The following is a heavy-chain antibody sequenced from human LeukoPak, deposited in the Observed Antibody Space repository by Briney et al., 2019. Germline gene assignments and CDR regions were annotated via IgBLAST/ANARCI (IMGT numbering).Heavy chain of an antibody. D-gene: IGHD4-17*01. J-gene: IGHJ5*02. CDR3: ARREDYGDYGGDNWFDP. Sequence: SETLSLTCTVSGGSISSYYWSWIRQPPGKGLEWIGYIYYSGSTNYNPSLKSRVTISVDTSKNQFSLKLSSVTAADTAVYYCARREDYGDYGGDNWFDPWGQGTLVTVSS. CDR1: GGSISSYY. V-gene: IGHV4-59*08. CDR2: IYYSGST.